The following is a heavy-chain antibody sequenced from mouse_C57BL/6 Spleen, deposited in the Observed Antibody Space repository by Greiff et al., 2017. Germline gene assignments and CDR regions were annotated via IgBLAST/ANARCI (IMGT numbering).Heavy chain of an antibody. CDR1: GYTFTDYY. Sequence: VQLQQSGPELVKPGASVKISCKASGYTFTDYYMNWVKQSHGKSLEWIGDINPNNGGTSYNQKFKGKATLTVDKSSSTAYMELRMLTSEDSADYYCARGVTTDYAMDYWGQGTSVTVSS. J-gene: IGHJ4*01. V-gene: IGHV1-26*01. CDR2: INPNNGGT. CDR3: ARGVTTDYAMDY. D-gene: IGHD2-2*01.